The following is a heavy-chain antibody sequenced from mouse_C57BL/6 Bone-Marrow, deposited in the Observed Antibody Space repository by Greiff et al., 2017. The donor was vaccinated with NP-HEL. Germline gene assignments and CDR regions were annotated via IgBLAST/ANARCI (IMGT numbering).Heavy chain of an antibody. CDR2: IDPSDSYT. CDR1: GHTFTSYW. Sequence: QVQLQQPGAELVKPGASVKLSCKASGHTFTSYWMQWVKQRPGQGLEWIGEIDPSDSYTNYNQKFKGKATLTVDTSSSTAYMQLSSLTSEDSAVYYCANYYGSTPFAYWGQGTLVTVSA. V-gene: IGHV1-50*01. J-gene: IGHJ3*01. CDR3: ANYYGSTPFAY. D-gene: IGHD1-1*01.